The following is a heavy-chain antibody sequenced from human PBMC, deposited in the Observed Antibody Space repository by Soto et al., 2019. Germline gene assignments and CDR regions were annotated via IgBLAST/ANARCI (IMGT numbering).Heavy chain of an antibody. V-gene: IGHV3-9*01. D-gene: IGHD2-2*01. CDR3: AKGTGPVEYQLLLSY. Sequence: DVQLVESGGGLVQPGRSLRLSCAASGFTFDDYAMHWVRQAPGKGLEWVSGISWNSGSIGYADSVKGRFTISRDNAKNSLYLQMNSLRAEDTALYYCAKGTGPVEYQLLLSYWGQGTLVTVSS. CDR1: GFTFDDYA. CDR2: ISWNSGSI. J-gene: IGHJ4*02.